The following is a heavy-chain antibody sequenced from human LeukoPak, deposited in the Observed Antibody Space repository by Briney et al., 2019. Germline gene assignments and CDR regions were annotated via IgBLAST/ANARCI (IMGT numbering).Heavy chain of an antibody. J-gene: IGHJ4*02. CDR3: AKRDYGHDCAPPLFDY. CDR1: GFMLSSFA. V-gene: IGHV3-23*01. Sequence: GGSLRLSCAASGFMLSSFAMSWVRQAPVKGLEWVSNIVGNGDTTYYAHSVRGRFTISRDNSKNMLYLQMNSLRAEDTALYYCAKRDYGHDCAPPLFDYWGQGTLVTVSS. D-gene: IGHD4-17*01. CDR2: IVGNGDTT.